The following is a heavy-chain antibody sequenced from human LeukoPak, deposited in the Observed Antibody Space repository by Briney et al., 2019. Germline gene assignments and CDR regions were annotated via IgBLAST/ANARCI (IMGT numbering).Heavy chain of an antibody. D-gene: IGHD3-22*01. Sequence: PGGSLRLSCAASEFTFRNYWMSWVRQAPGQGLEWVAYIKQDGSEKYYADSVKGRFTITRDNAKNSVYLQMNSLRAEDTALYYCARDRGYYYDSSGDEYFDYWGQGTLVTVSS. J-gene: IGHJ4*02. CDR1: EFTFRNYW. CDR2: IKQDGSEK. CDR3: ARDRGYYYDSSGDEYFDY. V-gene: IGHV3-7*03.